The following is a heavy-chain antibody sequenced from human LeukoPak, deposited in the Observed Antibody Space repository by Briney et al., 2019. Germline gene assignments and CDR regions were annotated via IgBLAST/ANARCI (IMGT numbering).Heavy chain of an antibody. Sequence: VASVKVSCKASGYTFTSYYMHWVRQAPGQGLEWMGIINPSGGSTSYAQKFQGRVTMTRDTSTSTVYMELSSLRSEDTAVYYCARAYIPPYYYGSGYPYYFDYWGQGTLVTVSS. CDR1: GYTFTSYY. V-gene: IGHV1-46*01. D-gene: IGHD3-10*01. CDR2: INPSGGST. CDR3: ARAYIPPYYYGSGYPYYFDY. J-gene: IGHJ4*02.